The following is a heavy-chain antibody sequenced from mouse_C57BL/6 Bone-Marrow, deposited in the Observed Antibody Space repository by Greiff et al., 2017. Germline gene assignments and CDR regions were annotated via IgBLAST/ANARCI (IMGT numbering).Heavy chain of an antibody. D-gene: IGHD1-1*01. V-gene: IGHV1-18*01. CDR2: INPNNGGT. Sequence: VQLQQSGPELVKPGASVKIPCKASGYTFTDYNMDWVKQSHGKRLEWIGDINPNNGGTIYNQKFKGKATLTVDKSSSTAYMELRSLTSEDTAVYYCARSYYYGSGFADWGQGTLVTVAA. J-gene: IGHJ3*01. CDR1: GYTFTDYN. CDR3: ARSYYYGSGFAD.